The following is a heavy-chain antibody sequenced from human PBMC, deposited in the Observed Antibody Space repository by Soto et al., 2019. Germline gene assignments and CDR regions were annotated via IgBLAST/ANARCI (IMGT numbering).Heavy chain of an antibody. CDR1: GFTFSSYA. CDR3: AKMTTRRFNY. D-gene: IGHD4-17*01. CDR2: ISGSGLST. Sequence: PGGSLRLSCAASGFTFSSYAMSWVHQAPGKGLEWVSGISGSGLSTNYADSVKGRFTISRDNSKNTLYLQMNSLRAEDTAVYYCAKMTTRRFNYWGQGTLVTVSS. J-gene: IGHJ4*02. V-gene: IGHV3-23*01.